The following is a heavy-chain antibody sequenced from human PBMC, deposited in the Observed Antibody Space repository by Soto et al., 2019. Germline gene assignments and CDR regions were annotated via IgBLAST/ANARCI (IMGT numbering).Heavy chain of an antibody. CDR1: GFTFSSYS. CDR2: ISSSSSYI. D-gene: IGHD2-15*01. CDR3: AREMGYCSGGSCYALDI. V-gene: IGHV3-21*01. J-gene: IGHJ3*02. Sequence: GGSLRLSCAASGFTFSSYSMNWVRQAPGKGLEWVSSISSSSSYIYYADSVKGRFTISRDNAKNSLYLQMNSLRAEDTAVYYCAREMGYCSGGSCYALDIWGQGTMVTVS.